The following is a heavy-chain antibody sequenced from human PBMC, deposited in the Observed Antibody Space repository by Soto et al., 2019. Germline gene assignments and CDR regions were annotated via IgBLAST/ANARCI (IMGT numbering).Heavy chain of an antibody. J-gene: IGHJ2*01. CDR1: GFTFTTYG. Sequence: QVQLVESGGGVVQPGRSLRLSCVASGFTFTTYGKHWVRQATDKALEWVAVISYDGGTTYYADSVKGRFTISRDNSKNTLYLQMNSLRAEDTAVYYCAKSSLGSDSSGLQCWFFDLWGRGTLVSVSS. CDR2: ISYDGGTT. D-gene: IGHD3-22*01. CDR3: AKSSLGSDSSGLQCWFFDL. V-gene: IGHV3-30*18.